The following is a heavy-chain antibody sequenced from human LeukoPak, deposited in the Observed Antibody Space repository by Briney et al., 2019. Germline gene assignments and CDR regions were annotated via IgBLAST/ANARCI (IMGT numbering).Heavy chain of an antibody. CDR2: IYYSGST. J-gene: IGHJ4*02. CDR3: ASITLRVLDY. Sequence: PSETLSLTCTVPVGSISSSSYYWGWIRQPPRKGLEWIGSIYYSGSTYYNPSLKSRVTISVDTSKNQVSLKLSSVTAADTAVYYCASITLRVLDYWGQGTLVTVSS. D-gene: IGHD3-3*01. CDR1: VGSISSSSYY. V-gene: IGHV4-39*01.